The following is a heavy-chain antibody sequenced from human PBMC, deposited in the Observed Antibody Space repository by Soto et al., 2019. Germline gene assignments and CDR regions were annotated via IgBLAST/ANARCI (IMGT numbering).Heavy chain of an antibody. CDR3: AESGHGDYTRLAVYYVYHGMDV. CDR2: ISGSGDRT. CDR1: GFIFSNYA. J-gene: IGHJ6*02. V-gene: IGHV3-23*01. Sequence: EVQLLESGGGLVQPGESLTLSCAASGFIFSNYAMRWVRQAPGQGPEWVSVISGSGDRTYYADSVRGQYTISRDNSKNVLYLEMNSLKVDDTARYYCAESGHGDYTRLAVYYVYHGMDVWGQGTTVTAS. D-gene: IGHD3-16*01.